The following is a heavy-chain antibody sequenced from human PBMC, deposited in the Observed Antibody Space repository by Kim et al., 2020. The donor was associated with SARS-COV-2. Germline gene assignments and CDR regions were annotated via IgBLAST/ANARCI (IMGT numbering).Heavy chain of an antibody. CDR2: IYYSGST. J-gene: IGHJ4*02. CDR3: ARTTHCGSGSYFDY. D-gene: IGHD3-10*01. V-gene: IGHV4-59*01. Sequence: SETLSLTCTVSGGSISSYYWSWIRQPPGKGLEWIGYIYYSGSTNYNPSLKSRVTISVDTSKNQFSLKLSSVTAADTAVYYCARTTHCGSGSYFDYWGQGTLVTVSS. CDR1: GGSISSYY.